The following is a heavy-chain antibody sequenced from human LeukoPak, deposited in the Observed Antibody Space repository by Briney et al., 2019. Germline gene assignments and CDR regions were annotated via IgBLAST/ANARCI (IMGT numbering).Heavy chain of an antibody. D-gene: IGHD6-13*01. J-gene: IGHJ3*02. V-gene: IGHV3-9*01. Sequence: GGSLRLSCAASGFTFDDYAMHWVRQAPGKGLEWVSGISWNSGSIGYADSVKGRFTISRDNAKNSLYLQMNSLRAEDTALYYCAKNLGGSSWYDAFDIWGQGTMVTVSS. CDR1: GFTFDDYA. CDR2: ISWNSGSI. CDR3: AKNLGGSSWYDAFDI.